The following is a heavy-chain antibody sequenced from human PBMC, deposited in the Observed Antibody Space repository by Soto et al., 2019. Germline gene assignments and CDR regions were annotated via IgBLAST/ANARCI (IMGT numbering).Heavy chain of an antibody. CDR1: GGTFSSYA. J-gene: IGHJ4*02. CDR3: AHSSPYCTNGVCYHFDY. CDR2: IIPIFGTA. D-gene: IGHD2-8*01. Sequence: ASVKVSCKASGGTFSSYAISWVRQAPGQGLEWMGGIIPIFGTANYAQKFQGRVTITADESTSTAYMELSSLRSEDTATYYCAHSSPYCTNGVCYHFDYWGQGTLVTVSS. V-gene: IGHV1-69*13.